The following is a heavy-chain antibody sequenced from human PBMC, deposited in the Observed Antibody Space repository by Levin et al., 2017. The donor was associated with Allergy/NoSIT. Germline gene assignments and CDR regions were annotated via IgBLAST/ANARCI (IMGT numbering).Heavy chain of an antibody. CDR2: IYQSGSTYQST. D-gene: IGHD6-6*01. J-gene: IGHJ4*02. CDR3: ARVFGSSSGFDY. V-gene: IGHV4-38-2*02. Sequence: GSLRLSCTVSGYSITSGYYWGWIWQPPGKGLEWVGSIYQSGSTYQSTYHNPSLKSRVTLSADTSKNQFSLNLSSVTAADTAVYYCARVFGSSSGFDYWGQGTLVNVTS. CDR1: GYSITSGYY.